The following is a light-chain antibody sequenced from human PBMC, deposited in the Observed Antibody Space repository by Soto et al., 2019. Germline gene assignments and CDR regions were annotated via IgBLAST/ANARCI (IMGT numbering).Light chain of an antibody. Sequence: DIQLTQSPSFLSASVGDRVTITCRASQGIRSYLAWYQQRPGKAPELLIYGASTLRPGGASRFSGSGSGTEFTLTISSLQPEDFATYFWQQLNTFPPFCTFGPGTKVDIK. V-gene: IGKV1-9*01. CDR2: GAS. CDR1: QGIRSY. J-gene: IGKJ3*01. CDR3: QQLNTFPPFCT.